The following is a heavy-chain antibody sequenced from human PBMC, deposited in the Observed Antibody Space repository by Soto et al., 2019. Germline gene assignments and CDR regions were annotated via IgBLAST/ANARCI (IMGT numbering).Heavy chain of an antibody. J-gene: IGHJ4*02. CDR1: GFSLSSTRMA. CDR2: IYWDDDK. CDR3: AHIVVAGLGYYFDY. D-gene: IGHD6-19*01. Sequence: QITLKESGPTLVKPTQTLTLTCTFSGFSLSSTRMAVGWIRQPPGKALEWLALIYWDDDKRYSPFLKRRLTITRDTSKHQVVLTMSNMEPVDTARYYCAHIVVAGLGYYFDYWGQGTLVTVSS. V-gene: IGHV2-5*02.